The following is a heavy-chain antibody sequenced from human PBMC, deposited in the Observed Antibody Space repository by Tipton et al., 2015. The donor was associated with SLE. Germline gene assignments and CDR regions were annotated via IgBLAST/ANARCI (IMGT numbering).Heavy chain of an antibody. D-gene: IGHD3-16*01. CDR1: GGSFSGYY. V-gene: IGHV4-59*12. CDR3: ARGIMGDHDY. CDR2: IYNIGST. J-gene: IGHJ4*02. Sequence: TLSLTCAVYGGSFSGYYWSWIRQPPGKRLEWIGYIYNIGSTSSNPSLKSRLTLSIDPSKNQFSLKLSSVTAADTAVYYCARGIMGDHDYWGQGTLVTVSS.